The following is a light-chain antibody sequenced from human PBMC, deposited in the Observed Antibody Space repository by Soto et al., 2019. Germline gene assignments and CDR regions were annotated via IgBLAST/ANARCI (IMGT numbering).Light chain of an antibody. CDR3: QQYDNYPLT. Sequence: DIQMTQSPSSLSASVGDRVTITCRASQDIRNDLGWYQQKPGKAPKRLIFDASRLESGVPSRFSGSASGTEFTLTISSLQPDDFATYYCQQYDNYPLTFGGGTKVDIK. CDR2: DAS. CDR1: QDIRND. V-gene: IGKV1-17*01. J-gene: IGKJ4*01.